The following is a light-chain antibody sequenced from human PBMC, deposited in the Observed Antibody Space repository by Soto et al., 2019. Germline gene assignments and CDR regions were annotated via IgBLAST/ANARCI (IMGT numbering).Light chain of an antibody. CDR2: WAS. CDR1: QSVFYSSNNKNY. V-gene: IGKV4-1*01. Sequence: DIVMTQCPDSLAVSLGERATINCKSSQSVFYSSNNKNYLGWYQQKPGRPPKLLISWASTRESGVPDRFSGSGSGADFTLTISSLQAEDVAVYYCQQYYSSPFTFGPGIKVDIK. J-gene: IGKJ3*01. CDR3: QQYYSSPFT.